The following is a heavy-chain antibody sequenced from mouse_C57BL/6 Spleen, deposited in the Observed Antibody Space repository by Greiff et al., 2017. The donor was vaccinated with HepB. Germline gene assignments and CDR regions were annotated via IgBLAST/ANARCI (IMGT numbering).Heavy chain of an antibody. CDR1: GFTFSSYA. D-gene: IGHD1-3*01. J-gene: IGHJ1*03. Sequence: EVKVVESGAGLVKPGGSLKLSCAASGFTFSSYAMSWVRQTPEKRLEWVAYISSGGDYIYYADTVKGRFTISRDNARNTLYLQMSCLKSEDTAMYYCTRDRPYKDFDVWGTGTTVTVSS. CDR2: ISSGGDYI. V-gene: IGHV5-9-1*02. CDR3: TRDRPYKDFDV.